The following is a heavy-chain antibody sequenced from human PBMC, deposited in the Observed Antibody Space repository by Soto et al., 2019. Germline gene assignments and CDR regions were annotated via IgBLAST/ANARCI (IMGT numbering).Heavy chain of an antibody. Sequence: SETLSLTCTVSGGSVSSGSYYWSWIRQPPGKGLEWIGYIYYSGSTNYDPSLKSRVTISVDTSKNQFSLKLSSVTAADTAVYYCARIKRSSGWYDAFDIWGQGTMVTVSS. CDR3: ARIKRSSGWYDAFDI. V-gene: IGHV4-61*01. J-gene: IGHJ3*02. CDR1: GGSVSSGSYY. CDR2: IYYSGST. D-gene: IGHD6-19*01.